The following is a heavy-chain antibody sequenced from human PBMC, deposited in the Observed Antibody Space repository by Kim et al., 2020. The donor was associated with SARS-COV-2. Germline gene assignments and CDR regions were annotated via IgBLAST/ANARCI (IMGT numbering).Heavy chain of an antibody. J-gene: IGHJ4*02. CDR1: GFTFSSYS. CDR3: ARWDLIAVAVDKVDY. Sequence: GGSLRLSCAASGFTFSSYSMNWVRQAPGKGLEWVSSISSSSSYIYYADSVKGRFTISRDNAKNSLYLQMNSLRAEDTAVYYCARWDLIAVAVDKVDYWGQGTLVTVSS. D-gene: IGHD6-19*01. V-gene: IGHV3-21*01. CDR2: ISSSSSYI.